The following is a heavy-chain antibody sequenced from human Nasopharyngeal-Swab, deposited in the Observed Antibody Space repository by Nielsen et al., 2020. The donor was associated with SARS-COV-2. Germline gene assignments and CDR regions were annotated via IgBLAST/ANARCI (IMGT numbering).Heavy chain of an antibody. J-gene: IGHJ4*02. CDR3: AREGGAVVVGPAADY. D-gene: IGHD2-15*01. CDR2: IYSGGST. V-gene: IGHV3-53*01. CDR1: GFSVSSNY. Sequence: GESLKISCAASGFSVSSNYMSWVRQAPGKGLEWVSVIYSGGSTYYADSVKGRFTISRDNSKNTLYLQMNSLRAEDTAVYYCAREGGAVVVGPAADYWGQGTLVTVSS.